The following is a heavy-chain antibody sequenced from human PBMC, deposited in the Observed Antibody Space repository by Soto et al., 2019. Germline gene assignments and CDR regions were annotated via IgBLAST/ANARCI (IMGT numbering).Heavy chain of an antibody. CDR1: GYTFTSYD. V-gene: IGHV1-8*01. CDR3: ARGQGYYYYYYGMDV. Sequence: GASVKVSCKASGYTFTSYDINWVRQATGQGLEWMGWMNPNSGNTGYAQKFQGRVTMTRNTSISTAYMELSSLRSEDTAVYYCARGQGYYYYYYGMDVWGQGTTVTVSS. J-gene: IGHJ6*02. CDR2: MNPNSGNT.